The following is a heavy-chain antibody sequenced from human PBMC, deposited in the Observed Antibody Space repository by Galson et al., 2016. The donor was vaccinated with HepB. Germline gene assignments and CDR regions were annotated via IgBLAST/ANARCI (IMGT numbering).Heavy chain of an antibody. J-gene: IGHJ5*02. D-gene: IGHD3-3*01. Sequence: PALVKPTQTLTLTCTVFGFSLSNPEMGVSWIRQAPGKALEWLAHIFSNGHKSYSTSLKTRLIISRDASKSQVFLTMTNVDPVDTGTYFCARTSEDSGVVRLFDPWGQGILVTVSS. V-gene: IGHV2-26*01. CDR2: IFSNGHK. CDR1: GFSLSNPEMG. CDR3: ARTSEDSGVVRLFDP.